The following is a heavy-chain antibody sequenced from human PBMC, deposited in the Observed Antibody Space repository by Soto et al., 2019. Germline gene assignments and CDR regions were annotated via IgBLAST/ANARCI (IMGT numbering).Heavy chain of an antibody. CDR3: ARGGSRPDAFDI. CDR1: GVSISYNY. V-gene: IGHV4-59*08. CDR2: IYYTGNV. J-gene: IGHJ3*02. Sequence: QVQLQVSGPGLVRPSETLSLTCTVSGVSISYNYWNWVRQPPGKGLEWIGYIYYTGNVKYKSSLKSRVSNSIDRSKNQFSLNVTSVTAEDTAVYYCARGGSRPDAFDIWGQGTTVTISS. D-gene: IGHD1-26*01.